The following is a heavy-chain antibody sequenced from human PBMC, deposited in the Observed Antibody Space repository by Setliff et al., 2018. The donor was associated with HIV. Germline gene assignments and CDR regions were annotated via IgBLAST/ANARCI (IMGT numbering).Heavy chain of an antibody. V-gene: IGHV1-46*02. J-gene: IGHJ4*02. D-gene: IGHD1-26*01. CDR2: INPSGSIT. CDR3: AREPPRRRGTVAEDY. Sequence: GASVKVSCKTSGYTFNAFYIYWVRQAPGQGLEWMGMINPSGSITNYAQKFQGRLTLTRDTSMSTVYMELNSLKSEDTAIYYCAREPPRRRGTVAEDYWGRGTLVTVSS. CDR1: GYTFNAFY.